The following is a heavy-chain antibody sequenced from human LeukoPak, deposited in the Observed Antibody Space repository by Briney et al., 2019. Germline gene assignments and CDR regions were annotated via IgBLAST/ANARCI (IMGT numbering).Heavy chain of an antibody. J-gene: IGHJ4*02. D-gene: IGHD6-19*01. CDR2: FYYSGST. CDR1: GGSVSSGSYY. Sequence: SETLSLTCTVSGGSVSSGSYYWNWIRQPPGKGLEWIGYFYYSGSTNYNPSLKSRVTISLDTSKNQFSLKLSSVTAADTAVYYCARSPNSSGWYTYWGQGTLVTVYS. V-gene: IGHV4-61*01. CDR3: ARSPNSSGWYTY.